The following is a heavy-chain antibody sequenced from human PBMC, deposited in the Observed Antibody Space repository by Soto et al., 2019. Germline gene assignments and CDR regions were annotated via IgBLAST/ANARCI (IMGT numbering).Heavy chain of an antibody. Sequence: QVQLVQSGVEVKKPGASVKVSCKTSGYTFTTYAISWVRQAPGQGLEWMGWINTYNGNTNYAQKLQGRVTMSTDASTSTAYMELRSRRSDETAVYYCARDRGGGGDYAPYNYWGQGTLVTVSS. J-gene: IGHJ4*02. CDR3: ARDRGGGGDYAPYNY. D-gene: IGHD4-17*01. CDR2: INTYNGNT. CDR1: GYTFTTYA. V-gene: IGHV1-18*01.